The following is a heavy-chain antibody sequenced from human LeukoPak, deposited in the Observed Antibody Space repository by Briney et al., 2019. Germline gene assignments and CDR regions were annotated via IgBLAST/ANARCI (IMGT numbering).Heavy chain of an antibody. CDR2: IYHSGST. Sequence: SETLSLTCTVSGYSISSGYYWGWIRQPPGKGLEWIGSIYHSGSTYYNPSLKSRVTMSVDTSKNQFSLKLSSVTAADTAVYYCARGLTMARGVMELYNWFDPWGQGTLVTVSS. J-gene: IGHJ5*02. V-gene: IGHV4-38-2*02. D-gene: IGHD3-10*01. CDR3: ARGLTMARGVMELYNWFDP. CDR1: GYSISSGYY.